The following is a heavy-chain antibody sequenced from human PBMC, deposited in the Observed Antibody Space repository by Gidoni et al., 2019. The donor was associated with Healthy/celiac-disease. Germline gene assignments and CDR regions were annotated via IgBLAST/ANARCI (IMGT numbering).Heavy chain of an antibody. CDR2: IIPILGIA. CDR1: GGTFSSYA. D-gene: IGHD3-22*01. J-gene: IGHJ4*02. V-gene: IGHV1-69*09. CDR3: ARVLTSRYYYDSSGYYYFDY. Sequence: QVQLVQSGAEVKKPGSSVKVSCKASGGTFSSYAISWVRQAPGQGLEWMGRIIPILGIANYAQKFQGRVTITADKSTSTAYMELSSLRSEDTAVYYCARVLTSRYYYDSSGYYYFDYWGQGTLVTVSS.